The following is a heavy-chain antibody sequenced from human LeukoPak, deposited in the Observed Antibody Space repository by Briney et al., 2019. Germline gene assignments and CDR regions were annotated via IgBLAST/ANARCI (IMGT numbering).Heavy chain of an antibody. J-gene: IGHJ3*02. CDR3: ARVYDSSGRDAFDI. CDR1: GGSISSSSYY. Sequence: PSETLSLTCTVSGGSISSSSYYWSWIRQPPGRGLEWIGEINHSGSTNYNPSLKSRVTISVDTSKNQFSLKLSSVTAADTAVYYCARVYDSSGRDAFDIWGQGTMVTVSS. V-gene: IGHV4-39*07. CDR2: INHSGST. D-gene: IGHD3-22*01.